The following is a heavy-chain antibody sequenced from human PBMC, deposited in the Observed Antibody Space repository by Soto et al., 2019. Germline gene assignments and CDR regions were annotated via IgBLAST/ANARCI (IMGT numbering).Heavy chain of an antibody. CDR3: ARGSSWSPFFDY. Sequence: QVQLQESGPGLVKPSQTLSLTCTVSGGSISSGGYYWSWIRQHPGKGLEWIGYIYYSGSTYYNPSLKSRVTISVDTSKNQFSLNLSSVTAADTAVYYCARGSSWSPFFDYWGQGTLVTVSS. CDR2: IYYSGST. D-gene: IGHD6-13*01. V-gene: IGHV4-31*03. CDR1: GGSISSGGYY. J-gene: IGHJ4*02.